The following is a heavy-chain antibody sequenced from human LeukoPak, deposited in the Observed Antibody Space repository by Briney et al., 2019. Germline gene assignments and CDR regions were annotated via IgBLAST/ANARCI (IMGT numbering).Heavy chain of an antibody. CDR2: ISAYNGNT. J-gene: IGHJ4*02. V-gene: IGHV1-18*01. D-gene: IGHD3-10*01. Sequence: ASVKVSCKASGHTFTSYGISWVRQAPGQGLEWMGWISAYNGNTNYAQKLQGRVTMTTDTSTSTAYMELRSLRSDDTAVYYCARGPSTGYELLWFGELHFDYWGQGTLVTVSS. CDR3: ARGPSTGYELLWFGELHFDY. CDR1: GHTFTSYG.